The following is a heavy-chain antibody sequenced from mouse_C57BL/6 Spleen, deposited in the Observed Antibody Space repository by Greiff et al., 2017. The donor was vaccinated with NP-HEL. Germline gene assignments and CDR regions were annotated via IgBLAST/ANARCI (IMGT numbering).Heavy chain of an antibody. CDR3: ARIRRHGFDY. Sequence: QVQLQQPGAELVMPGASVKLSCKASGYTFTSYWMHWVKQRPGQGLEWIGEIDPSDSYTNYNQKFKGKSTLTVDKSSSTAYMQLSSLTSEDSAVYYCARIRRHGFDYWGQGTTLTVSS. CDR1: GYTFTSYW. J-gene: IGHJ2*01. CDR2: IDPSDSYT. V-gene: IGHV1-69*01.